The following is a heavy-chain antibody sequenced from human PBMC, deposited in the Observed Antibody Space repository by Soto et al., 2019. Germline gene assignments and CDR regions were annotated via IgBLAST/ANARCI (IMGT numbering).Heavy chain of an antibody. CDR1: GGTFSIYA. J-gene: IGHJ6*02. D-gene: IGHD3-22*01. V-gene: IGHV1-69*13. Sequence: SVKVSCKASGGTFSIYAISWVRQAPGQGLEWMGGIIPIFGTANYAQKFQGRVTITADESTSTAYMELSSLRSEDTAVYYCARRITMIVDYYGMDVWGQGTTVTVSS. CDR2: IIPIFGTA. CDR3: ARRITMIVDYYGMDV.